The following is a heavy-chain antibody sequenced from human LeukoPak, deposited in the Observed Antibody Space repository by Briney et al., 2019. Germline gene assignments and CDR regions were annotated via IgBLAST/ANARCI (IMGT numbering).Heavy chain of an antibody. Sequence: ASVKVSCKASGYTFTDYYIHWVRQAPGQGLEWMGWINPDSGGTNYPQKFQGRVTMTRDTSISTAYMELSRLRSDDTAVYYCARDHGYYDILTRNYHLYFFDYWGQGTLVIVSS. CDR2: INPDSGGT. V-gene: IGHV1-2*02. CDR3: ARDHGYYDILTRNYHLYFFDY. CDR1: GYTFTDYY. J-gene: IGHJ4*02. D-gene: IGHD3-9*01.